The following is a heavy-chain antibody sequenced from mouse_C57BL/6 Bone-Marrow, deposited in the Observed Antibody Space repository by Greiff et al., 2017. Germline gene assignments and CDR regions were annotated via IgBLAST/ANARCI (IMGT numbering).Heavy chain of an antibody. CDR2: ISDGGSYT. CDR1: GFTFSSYA. Sequence: EVMLVESGGGLVKPGGSLKLSCAASGFTFSSYAMSWVRQTPEKRLEWVATISDGGSYTYYPDNVKGRFTISRDNAKNNLYLQMSQLKSEDTAMYYCSRECWYFDVWGTGTTVTVSS. J-gene: IGHJ1*03. CDR3: SRECWYFDV. V-gene: IGHV5-4*01.